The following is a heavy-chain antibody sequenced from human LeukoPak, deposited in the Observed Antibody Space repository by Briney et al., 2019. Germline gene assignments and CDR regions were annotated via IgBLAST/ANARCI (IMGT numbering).Heavy chain of an antibody. D-gene: IGHD6-13*01. CDR1: GGTFSSYA. CDR3: ARTAAGPYYYGMYV. J-gene: IGHJ6*02. V-gene: IGHV1-69*04. Sequence: ASVTVSCAASGGTFSSYAISWVRQAPGKGLEWMGGIIHILGIENYAQKFQGRVTITADKSTSTAYMELSSLRSEDTAVYYCARTAAGPYYYGMYVWGQGTTVTVSS. CDR2: IIHILGIE.